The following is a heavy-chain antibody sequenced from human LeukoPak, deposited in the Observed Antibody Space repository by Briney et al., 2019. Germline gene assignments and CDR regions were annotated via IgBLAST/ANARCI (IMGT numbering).Heavy chain of an antibody. CDR3: ARAPTFLGGFDP. CDR1: AGTFSSYT. CDR2: IIPILGIA. J-gene: IGHJ5*02. V-gene: IGHV1-69*02. Sequence: SVKVSCKASAGTFSSYTISWVRQAPGQGLEWMGRIIPILGIANYAQKFQGRVTITADKSTSTAYMELSSLRSEDTAVYYCARAPTFLGGFDPWGQGTLVTVSS. D-gene: IGHD3-16*01.